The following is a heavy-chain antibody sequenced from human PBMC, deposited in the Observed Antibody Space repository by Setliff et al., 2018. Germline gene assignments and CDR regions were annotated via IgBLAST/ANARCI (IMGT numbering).Heavy chain of an antibody. J-gene: IGHJ6*03. CDR1: GASVSNVNYY. D-gene: IGHD3-3*01. CDR3: ARGITHYDFWSGYYEGSMDV. Sequence: PSETLSLTCSVSGASVSNVNYYWGWIRQPPGKGLEWVASIYYSGKTYSNPSFKSRVTMSLDTSKNQFSLKLSSVTAADTAVYYCARGITHYDFWSGYYEGSMDVWGKGTTVTVSS. V-gene: IGHV4-39*01. CDR2: IYYSGKT.